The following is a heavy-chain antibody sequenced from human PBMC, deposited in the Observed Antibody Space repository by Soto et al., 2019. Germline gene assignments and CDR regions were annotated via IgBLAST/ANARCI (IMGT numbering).Heavy chain of an antibody. CDR2: IYPGDSDT. D-gene: IGHD6-19*01. J-gene: IGHJ4*02. V-gene: IGHV5-51*01. CDR3: ARPFHSSGRYDY. Sequence: PGESLKISCKASGYSFTSYWIGWVRQMPGKGLGWMGIIYPGDSDTRYSPSLQGQVTISGDKSISTAYLQWSSLKASGTAMYYCARPFHSSGRYDYWGQGTLVTVSS. CDR1: GYSFTSYW.